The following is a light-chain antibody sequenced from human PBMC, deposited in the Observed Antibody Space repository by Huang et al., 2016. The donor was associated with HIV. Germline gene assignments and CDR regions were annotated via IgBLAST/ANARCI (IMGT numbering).Light chain of an antibody. CDR1: QGISSN. Sequence: EMVMTQSPDTLSVSPGESVTLSCRASQGISSNLAWYQQKPGQAPRLLVHGASTRAAGNPARFSGSGSEIAFTLAIHSFQSEDSAIYYCQQYNNWPRTFGQGTKLEIK. CDR3: QQYNNWPRT. V-gene: IGKV3D-15*01. CDR2: GAS. J-gene: IGKJ2*01.